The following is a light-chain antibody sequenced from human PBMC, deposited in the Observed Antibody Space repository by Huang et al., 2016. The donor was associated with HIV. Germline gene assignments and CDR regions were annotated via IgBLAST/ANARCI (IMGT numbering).Light chain of an antibody. CDR1: QSICSS. CDR3: HQSSSLPIT. CDR2: YAS. Sequence: EIVLTQSPDFQSVTPKEKVPITCRASQSICSSLNCYQQKPGHPPKPLIKYASQSISGGPSSVSGSGSGTDFTLTVNGPEAEDAATYYCHQSSSLPITFGQGTRLEMK. V-gene: IGKV6-21*02. J-gene: IGKJ5*01.